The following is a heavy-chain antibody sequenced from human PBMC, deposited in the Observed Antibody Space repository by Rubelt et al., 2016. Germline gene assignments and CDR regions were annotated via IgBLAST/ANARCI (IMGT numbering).Heavy chain of an antibody. Sequence: EVQLVESGGGLVQPGGSLRLSCVASGFNFSRFWMSWVRQAPGKGLEWVANIKQDESEKYYVGSVTGRFTISRDNAKNSLYLQMNSLRAEDTAVYYCVREEGGSYYNYWGQGILVTVSS. D-gene: IGHD1-26*01. V-gene: IGHV3-7*01. CDR1: GFNFSRFW. J-gene: IGHJ4*02. CDR3: VREEGGSYYNY. CDR2: IKQDESEK.